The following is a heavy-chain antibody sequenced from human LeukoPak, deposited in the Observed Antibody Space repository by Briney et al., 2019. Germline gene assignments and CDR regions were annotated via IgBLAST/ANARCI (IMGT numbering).Heavy chain of an antibody. Sequence: GGSLRLSCTASGFTFSNYWMTWVRQAPGKGLEWVANIKPDGTKKTYVDSVKGRFTISRDNAKNSLYLQMNSLRVDDTAIYYCASQPAVIDLDYWGQGIPVTVSS. V-gene: IGHV3-7*01. CDR2: IKPDGTKK. CDR1: GFTFSNYW. D-gene: IGHD2-21*01. CDR3: ASQPAVIDLDY. J-gene: IGHJ4*02.